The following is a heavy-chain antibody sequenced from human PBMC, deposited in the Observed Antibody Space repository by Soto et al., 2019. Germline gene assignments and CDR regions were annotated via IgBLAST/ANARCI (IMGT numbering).Heavy chain of an antibody. J-gene: IGHJ4*01. D-gene: IGHD5-18*01. CDR2: ISYHGIDK. V-gene: IGHV3-30*03. CDR3: ATAGPYSSHSRHYF. CDR1: ECTLSSYD. Sequence: TGGALRLSCAASECTLSSYDMHGGRQAPGKGLEWVAVISYHGIDKYYADSVRGGFTISRDNSKDTLYLQMNSLRADDTAVYYCATAGPYSSHSRHYF.